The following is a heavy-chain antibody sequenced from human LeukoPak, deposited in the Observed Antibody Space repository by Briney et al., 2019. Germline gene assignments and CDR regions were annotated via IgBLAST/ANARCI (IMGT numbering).Heavy chain of an antibody. CDR3: AKGGVITGTTFDP. CDR1: GFTFNSYA. Sequence: GSLRLSCAASGFTFNSYAMTWVRQAPGKGLEWVSTIDGSGSSTYYADSVKGRFTISRDNSKNTVYLQMNSLRAEDTAVYYCAKGGVITGTTFDPWGQGTLVTVSS. CDR2: IDGSGSST. V-gene: IGHV3-23*01. J-gene: IGHJ5*01. D-gene: IGHD1-7*01.